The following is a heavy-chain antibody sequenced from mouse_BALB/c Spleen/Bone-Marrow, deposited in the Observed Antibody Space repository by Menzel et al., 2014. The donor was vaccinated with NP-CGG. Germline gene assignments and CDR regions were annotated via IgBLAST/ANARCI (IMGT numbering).Heavy chain of an antibody. V-gene: IGHV1S82*01. CDR2: IHPSDSET. Sequence: QVQLQQSGAEVVRPGGSVKLSCKASDYSFXSYWMNWVKQRPGQGLEWIGMIHPSDSETRLNQKFKDKATLTVDKSSSTAYMQLSSPTSEDSGVYYCAGRGYDEGLAYWGQGTVVTVSA. CDR1: DYSFXSYW. J-gene: IGHJ3*01. CDR3: AGRGYDEGLAY. D-gene: IGHD1-1*01.